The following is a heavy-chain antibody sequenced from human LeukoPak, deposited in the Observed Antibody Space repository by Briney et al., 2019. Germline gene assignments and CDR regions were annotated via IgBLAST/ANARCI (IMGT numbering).Heavy chain of an antibody. CDR2: IYYSGST. J-gene: IGHJ4*02. D-gene: IGHD5-18*01. CDR1: GGSISSSSYY. V-gene: IGHV4-39*01. CDR3: ARAWRLLFDY. Sequence: PSETLSLTCTVSGGSISSSSYYWGWIRQPPGKGLEWIRSIYYSGSTYYNPSLKSRVTISVDTSKNQFSLKLSSVTAADTAVYYCARAWRLLFDYWGQGTLVTVSS.